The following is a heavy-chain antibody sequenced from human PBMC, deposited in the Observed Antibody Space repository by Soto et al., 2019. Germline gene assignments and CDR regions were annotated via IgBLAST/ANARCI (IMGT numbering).Heavy chain of an antibody. CDR3: VNAISSTNSDHY. Sequence: PGGSLRLSCAASGFTVSSKYMSWVRQAPGKGLEWVSFIYSGGSTFYADSVKGRFTVSRDSSTNMLYLQMSSLTAEDTAVYYCVNAISSTNSDHYFGQGTLVTVSS. D-gene: IGHD2-8*01. CDR1: GFTVSSKY. J-gene: IGHJ4*02. V-gene: IGHV3-66*01. CDR2: IYSGGST.